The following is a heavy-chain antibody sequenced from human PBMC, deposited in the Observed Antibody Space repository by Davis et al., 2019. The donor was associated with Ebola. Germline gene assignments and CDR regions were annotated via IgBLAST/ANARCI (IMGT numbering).Heavy chain of an antibody. CDR2: INDDGSST. CDR3: AREGYYYDSIGYGVGIDY. V-gene: IGHV3-74*01. J-gene: IGHJ4*02. Sequence: HTGGSLRLSCAASGFTFSNYWMHWVRQAPGKGLVWVSHINDDGSSTSYADSVKGRFTISRDNSKNTLYLQMNSLRAEDTAVYYCAREGYYYDSIGYGVGIDYWGQGTLVTVSS. CDR1: GFTFSNYW. D-gene: IGHD3-22*01.